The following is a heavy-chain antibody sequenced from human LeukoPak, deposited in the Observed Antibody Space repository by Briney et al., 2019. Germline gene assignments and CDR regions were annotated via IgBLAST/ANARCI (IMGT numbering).Heavy chain of an antibody. Sequence: GGSLRLSCAGPGLTLMHYAMHWLRQAPGKGLEWLAVMSYDGHNKSYSDSVEGRFTISRDDSKNTLYLHLNSLRSEDTGIYYCARTISVFGILPDNWLDSWGQGIPVTVSS. D-gene: IGHD3-3*01. J-gene: IGHJ5*01. V-gene: IGHV3-30*03. CDR1: GLTLMHYA. CDR2: MSYDGHNK. CDR3: ARTISVFGILPDNWLDS.